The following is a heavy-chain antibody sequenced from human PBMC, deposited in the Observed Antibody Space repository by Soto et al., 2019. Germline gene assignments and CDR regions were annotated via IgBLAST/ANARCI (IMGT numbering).Heavy chain of an antibody. CDR1: GFTFSSYG. CDR3: AKGPGERYYDYVWGSYRLEYYFDY. D-gene: IGHD3-16*02. J-gene: IGHJ4*02. Sequence: PGGSLRLSCAASGFTFSSYGMHWVRQAPGKGLEWVAVISYDGSNKYYADSVKGRFTISRDNSKNTLYLQMNSLRAEDTAVYYCAKGPGERYYDYVWGSYRLEYYFDYWGQGTLVTVSS. V-gene: IGHV3-30*18. CDR2: ISYDGSNK.